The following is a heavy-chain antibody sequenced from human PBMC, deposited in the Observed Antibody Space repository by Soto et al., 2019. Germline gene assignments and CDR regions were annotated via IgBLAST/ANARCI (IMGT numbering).Heavy chain of an antibody. CDR1: GYTVTSYG. CDR2: ISAYNGNT. D-gene: IGHD6-13*01. V-gene: IGHV1-18*01. Sequence: QVQLVQSGAEVKKPGASVKVSCKASGYTVTSYGISWVRQTPGQGLEWMGWISAYNGNTNYAQKLQGRLTMTTDTSTSTAYMELRSLRPDDTAVYYCARDGGAAAAIKNYGMDVWGQGTTVTVSS. CDR3: ARDGGAAAAIKNYGMDV. J-gene: IGHJ6*02.